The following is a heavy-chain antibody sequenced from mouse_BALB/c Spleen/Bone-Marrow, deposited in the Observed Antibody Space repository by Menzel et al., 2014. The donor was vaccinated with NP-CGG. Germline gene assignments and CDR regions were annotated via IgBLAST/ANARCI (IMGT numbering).Heavy chain of an antibody. Sequence: QVQLKESGAELVRPGASVKLSCKASGYSFTNYWMNWMKQRPGQGLEWIGMIHPSDSGTRLNQKFKDKATLTVDKSSSTAYMQLSSPTSEDSAVCYCASDDYDGSWFAYWGQGTLVTVSA. D-gene: IGHD2-4*01. CDR1: GYSFTNYW. V-gene: IGHV1-74*01. CDR3: ASDDYDGSWFAY. J-gene: IGHJ3*01. CDR2: IHPSDSGT.